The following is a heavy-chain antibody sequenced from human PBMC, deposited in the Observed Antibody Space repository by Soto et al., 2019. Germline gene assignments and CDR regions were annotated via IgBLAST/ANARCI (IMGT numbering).Heavy chain of an antibody. CDR1: GFTFRSYA. CDR2: LSGGGDNT. V-gene: IGHV3-23*04. J-gene: IGHJ6*02. D-gene: IGHD1-7*01. CDR3: AKTPTWNYRHGMDV. Sequence: EVQLVQSGGGLVQPGGSLRLYCAASGFTFRSYAMNWVRQVPGKGLEWVSALSGGGDNTYYADSVKGRFTISRDSSKNMVFLPMRSLRVEDSAVYYCAKTPTWNYRHGMDVWGQGTTVIVSS.